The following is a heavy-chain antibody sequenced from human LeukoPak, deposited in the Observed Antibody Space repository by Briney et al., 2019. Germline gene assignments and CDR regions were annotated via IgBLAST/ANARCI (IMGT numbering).Heavy chain of an antibody. Sequence: PGGSLRLSCAASGFTFSSYGMHWVRHAPGKGLEWVAVISYDGNNKYYADSVKGRFTISRDNSKNTLYLQMNSLRAEDTAVYYCAKDLSPLLDYWGQGTLVTVSS. CDR1: GFTFSSYG. D-gene: IGHD2-15*01. V-gene: IGHV3-30*18. CDR3: AKDLSPLLDY. J-gene: IGHJ4*02. CDR2: ISYDGNNK.